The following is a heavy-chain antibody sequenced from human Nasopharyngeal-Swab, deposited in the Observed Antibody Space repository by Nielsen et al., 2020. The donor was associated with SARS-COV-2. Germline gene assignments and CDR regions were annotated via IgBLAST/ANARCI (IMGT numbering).Heavy chain of an antibody. CDR1: GFTFSSYE. D-gene: IGHD6-13*01. Sequence: GRSLRLSCAASGFTFSSYEMNWVRQAPGKGLEWVSYISSSGSTIYYADSVKGRFTISRDNAKNSLYLQMNSLRAEDTAVYYCARDGSGTIAAAGPYYFDYWGQGTLVTVSS. J-gene: IGHJ4*02. CDR3: ARDGSGTIAAAGPYYFDY. CDR2: ISSSGSTI. V-gene: IGHV3-48*03.